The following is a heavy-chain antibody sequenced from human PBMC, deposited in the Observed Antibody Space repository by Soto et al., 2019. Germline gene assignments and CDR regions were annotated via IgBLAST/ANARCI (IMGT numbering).Heavy chain of an antibody. CDR3: ARDHFDWSSDDAFDI. J-gene: IGHJ3*02. D-gene: IGHD3-9*01. Sequence: ASVKVSCKASGYTFTSYGISWVRQAPGQGLEWMGWISAYNGNTNYAQKLQGRVTMTTDTSTSTAYMELRSLRSDDTAVYYCARDHFDWSSDDAFDIWGQGTMVTVSS. V-gene: IGHV1-18*01. CDR1: GYTFTSYG. CDR2: ISAYNGNT.